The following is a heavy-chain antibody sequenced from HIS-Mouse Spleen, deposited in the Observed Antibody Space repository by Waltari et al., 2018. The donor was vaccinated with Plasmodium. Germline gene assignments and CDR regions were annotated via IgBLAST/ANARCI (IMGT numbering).Heavy chain of an antibody. J-gene: IGHJ4*02. CDR1: GFTFSSYW. Sequence: EVQLVESGGGLVQPGGSLRLSCAASGFTFSSYWMHWVRQLPWKGLVWFTTMNNDGSSTSYADSVKGRFTISRDNAKNTLYLQMNSLRAEDTAVYYCARDKPSNYCYFDYWGQGTLVTVSS. CDR3: ARDKPSNYCYFDY. V-gene: IGHV3-74*01. CDR2: MNNDGSST. D-gene: IGHD4-4*01.